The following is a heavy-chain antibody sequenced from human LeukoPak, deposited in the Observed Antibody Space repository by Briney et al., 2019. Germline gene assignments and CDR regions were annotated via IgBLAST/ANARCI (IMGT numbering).Heavy chain of an antibody. CDR2: MSIIDST. CDR3: ARIRRNSVDWYEDDH. V-gene: IGHV4-4*07. CDR1: GDSITSHY. Sequence: SETLSLTCTVSGDSITSHYWSGIRQPAGKGLEWIGRMSIIDSTSYTPSLQSRVTMSVDAAKNQFSLKLSSVTAADTAVYYCARIRRNSVDWYEDDHWGQGTMVTVSS. J-gene: IGHJ4*02. D-gene: IGHD3-9*01.